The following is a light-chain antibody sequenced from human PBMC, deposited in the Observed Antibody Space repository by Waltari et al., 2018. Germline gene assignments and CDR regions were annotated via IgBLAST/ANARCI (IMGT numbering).Light chain of an antibody. J-gene: IGLJ3*02. CDR1: SSDVGGNNY. CDR3: SSYGGSKV. CDR2: EVN. Sequence: QSVLTQPPSASGSPGQSVTISCTGTSSDVGGNNYVTWYQQHPGKAPKLMIHEVNKRPSGVPDRFSGSTSGNTASLPVSGLQAEDEADYYCSSYGGSKVFGGGTKLTVL. V-gene: IGLV2-8*01.